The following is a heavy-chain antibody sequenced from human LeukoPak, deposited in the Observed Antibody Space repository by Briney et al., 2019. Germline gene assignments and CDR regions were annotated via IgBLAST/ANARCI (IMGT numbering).Heavy chain of an antibody. Sequence: GGSLRLSCSASGFTFSSDAMHWVRQAPGKGLEYVSGISNNGDRTYYADSVKGRVTISRDNSKNTLYLQMSSLRPEDTAVYYCVKGLVLADDYFDPWGQGTLVTVSS. J-gene: IGHJ5*02. CDR1: GFTFSSDA. CDR3: VKGLVLADDYFDP. V-gene: IGHV3-64D*09. D-gene: IGHD3-16*01. CDR2: ISNNGDRT.